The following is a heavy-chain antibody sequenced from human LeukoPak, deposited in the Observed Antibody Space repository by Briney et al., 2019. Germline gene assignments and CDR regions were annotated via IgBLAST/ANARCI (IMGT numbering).Heavy chain of an antibody. D-gene: IGHD1-26*01. CDR2: INPSGGST. Sequence: GASVKVSCTASGYTFTSYYMHWVRQAPGQGLEWMGIINPSGGSTSYAQKFQGRVTMTRDTSTSTVYMELSSLRSEDTAVYYCARDLGSSVGATPYFDYWGQGTLVTVSS. J-gene: IGHJ4*02. CDR1: GYTFTSYY. CDR3: ARDLGSSVGATPYFDY. V-gene: IGHV1-46*01.